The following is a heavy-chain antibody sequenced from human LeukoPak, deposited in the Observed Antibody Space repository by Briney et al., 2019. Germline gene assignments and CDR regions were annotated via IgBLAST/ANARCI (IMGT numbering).Heavy chain of an antibody. J-gene: IGHJ4*02. CDR3: AKDLQSAAVAATSFEY. V-gene: IGHV3-23*01. Sequence: GGSLRLSCVASGFTFSNYVMSWVRQAPGKGLEWISTVSGRGGATYYADSVKGRFTISRGNSKNTLYLQMNSLRVEDTAVYYCAKDLQSAAVAATSFEYWGQGTLVIVSS. D-gene: IGHD6-19*01. CDR2: VSGRGGAT. CDR1: GFTFSNYV.